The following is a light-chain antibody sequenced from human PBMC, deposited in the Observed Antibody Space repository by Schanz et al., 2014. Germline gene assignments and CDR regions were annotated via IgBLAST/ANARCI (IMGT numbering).Light chain of an antibody. Sequence: QSALTQPASVSGSPGQSITISCTGTSSDVGTSNLLSWYQQYPGKAPKLLIYDVIKRPSGVSNRFSGSKSGNTASLTISGLQTEDEADYYCCSYAVVTSVIFGGGTQLTV. CDR2: DVI. CDR1: SSDVGTSNL. V-gene: IGLV2-23*02. CDR3: CSYAVVTSVI. J-gene: IGLJ2*01.